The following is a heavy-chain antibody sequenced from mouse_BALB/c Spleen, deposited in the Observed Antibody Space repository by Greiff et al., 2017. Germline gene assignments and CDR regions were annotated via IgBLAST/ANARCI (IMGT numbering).Heavy chain of an antibody. Sequence: QVHVKQSGPGLVAPSQSLSITCTVSGFSLTSYGVHWVRQPPGKGLEWLGVIWAGGSTNYNSALMSRLSISKDNSKSQVFLKMNSLQTDDTAMYYCARDDYGNYLGAMDYWGQGTSVTVSS. CDR3: ARDDYGNYLGAMDY. D-gene: IGHD2-1*01. CDR1: GFSLTSYG. V-gene: IGHV2-9*02. CDR2: IWAGGST. J-gene: IGHJ4*01.